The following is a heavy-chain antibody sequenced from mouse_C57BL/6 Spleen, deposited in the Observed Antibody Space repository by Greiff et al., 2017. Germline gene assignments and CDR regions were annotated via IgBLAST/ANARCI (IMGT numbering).Heavy chain of an antibody. CDR3: ARPGPYYFDY. J-gene: IGHJ2*01. CDR1: GYTFTSYW. V-gene: IGHV1-52*01. CDR2: IDPSDSET. Sequence: QVQLQQSGAELVRPGSSVKLSCKASGYTFTSYWMHWVKQRPIQGLEWIGTIDPSDSETHYNQQFKDKATLTVDKSSSTAYMQLSSLTSEFSAVYYCARPGPYYFDYWGQGATLTVSS.